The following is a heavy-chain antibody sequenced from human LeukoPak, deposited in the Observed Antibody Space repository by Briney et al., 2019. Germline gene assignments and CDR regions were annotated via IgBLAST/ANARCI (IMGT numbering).Heavy chain of an antibody. J-gene: IGHJ4*02. CDR2: FDPEDGET. CDR3: ATVRIAVVAQFDY. D-gene: IGHD2-15*01. Sequence: ASVKVSCKASGGTFSSYASSWVRQAPGQGLEWMGGFDPEDGETIYAQKFQGRVTMTEDTSTDTAYMELSSLRSEDTAVYYCATVRIAVVAQFDYWGQGTLVTVSS. CDR1: GGTFSSYA. V-gene: IGHV1-24*01.